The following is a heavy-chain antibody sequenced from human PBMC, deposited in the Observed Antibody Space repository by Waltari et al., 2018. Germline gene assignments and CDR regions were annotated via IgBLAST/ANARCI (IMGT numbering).Heavy chain of an antibody. CDR3: ARSLRGQLVPDY. J-gene: IGHJ4*02. CDR1: GGTFSSYA. D-gene: IGHD6-6*01. CDR2: SIPICGTA. Sequence: QVQLVQSGAEVKKPGSSVKVSCKAYGGTFSSYAISWVRQAPGQGLEGMGGSIPICGTANDAQKVQGRGTMTADESTSTAYMELSSLRSEDTAVYYCARSLRGQLVPDYWGQGTLVTVSS. V-gene: IGHV1-69*01.